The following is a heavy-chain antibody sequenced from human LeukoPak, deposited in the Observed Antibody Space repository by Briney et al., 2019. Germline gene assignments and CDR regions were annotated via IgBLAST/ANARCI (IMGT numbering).Heavy chain of an antibody. CDR3: ARGDGEEFDY. J-gene: IGHJ4*02. D-gene: IGHD5-24*01. CDR1: GYTFTGYY. CDR2: MNPNSGGT. Sequence: ASVKVSCKASGYTFTGYYMHWVRQAPGQGLEWMGWMNPNSGGTHYAQKFQGRVTMARDTSISAAYMELSRLRSGDTAVYYCARGDGEEFDYWGQGTLVTVSS. V-gene: IGHV1-2*02.